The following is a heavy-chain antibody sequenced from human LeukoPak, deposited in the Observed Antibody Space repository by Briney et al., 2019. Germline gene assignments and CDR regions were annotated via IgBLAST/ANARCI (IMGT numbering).Heavy chain of an antibody. Sequence: GSSVKVSFKTSVYTFTTYDINWVCQPTGQGLGWMGWMNPNNGDTAYEQKCQERVTLTRDTSITTAYMELNRLRSDETAVYYCARDPTPYCSSTSCPRLGFDHWGQGTLVTVSS. V-gene: IGHV1-8*01. CDR2: MNPNNGDT. CDR1: VYTFTTYD. CDR3: ARDPTPYCSSTSCPRLGFDH. D-gene: IGHD2-2*01. J-gene: IGHJ5*02.